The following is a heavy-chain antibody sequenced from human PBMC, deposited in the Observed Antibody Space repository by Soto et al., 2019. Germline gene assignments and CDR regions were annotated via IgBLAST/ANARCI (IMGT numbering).Heavy chain of an antibody. J-gene: IGHJ4*02. D-gene: IGHD3-10*01. CDR3: ARDPSGSGSYFDY. CDR1: GGSISSGGYY. Sequence: QVQLQESGPGPVKPSQTLSLTCTVSGGSISSGGYYWSCIRQHPGKGLEWVGYIYCSGCTYSNPSHKSGVTTPVDATKTRFSMKLSSVTAADTAVYYCARDPSGSGSYFDYWGQETLVTVSP. V-gene: IGHV4-31*03. CDR2: IYCSGCT.